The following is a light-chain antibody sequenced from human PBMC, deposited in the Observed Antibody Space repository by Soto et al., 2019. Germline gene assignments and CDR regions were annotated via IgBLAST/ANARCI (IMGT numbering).Light chain of an antibody. CDR3: QQYHDWPPIT. CDR2: GAS. J-gene: IGKJ3*01. CDR1: QSISSD. Sequence: EVVMTQSPGTPSLSAGERATVSCRASQSISSDLAWYQQKPGQAPRLLIYGASTRATDIPARFSGGGSGTEFTLTISSMQSEDSAIYYCQQYHDWPPITFGPGTKVHIK. V-gene: IGKV3-15*01.